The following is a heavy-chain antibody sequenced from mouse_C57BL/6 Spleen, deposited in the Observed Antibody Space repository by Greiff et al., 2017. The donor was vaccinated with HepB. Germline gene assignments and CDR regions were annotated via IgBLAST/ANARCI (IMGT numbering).Heavy chain of an antibody. D-gene: IGHD2-2*01. V-gene: IGHV1-9*01. J-gene: IGHJ2*01. Sequence: QVQLQQSGAELMKPGASVKLSCKATGYTFTGYWIEWVKQRPGHGLEWIGEILPGSGSTNYNEKFKGKATFTADTYSNTAYMQLSSLTTEDSAIYYCARSPYGYQGYFDYWGQGTTLTVSS. CDR2: ILPGSGST. CDR3: ARSPYGYQGYFDY. CDR1: GYTFTGYW.